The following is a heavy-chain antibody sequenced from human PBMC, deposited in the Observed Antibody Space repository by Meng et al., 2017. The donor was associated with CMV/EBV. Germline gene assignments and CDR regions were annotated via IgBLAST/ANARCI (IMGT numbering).Heavy chain of an antibody. CDR1: GYTFTSYD. CDR2: MNPNSGNT. V-gene: IGHV1-8*01. J-gene: IGHJ4*02. D-gene: IGHD3-9*01. Sequence: ASVKVSCMASGYTFTSYDINWVRQATGQGLEWMGWMNPNSGNTGYAQKFQGRVTMTRNTSISTAYMELSSLRSEDTAVYYCASVPPGRPVIMAYWGQGTLVTVSS. CDR3: ASVPPGRPVIMAY.